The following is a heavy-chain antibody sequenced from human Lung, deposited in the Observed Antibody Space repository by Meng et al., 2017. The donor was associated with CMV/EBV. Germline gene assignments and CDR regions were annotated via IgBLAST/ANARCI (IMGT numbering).Heavy chain of an antibody. Sequence: GEXXKISCAASGFTFSSYDMHWVRQATGKGLEWVSAIGTAGDTYYPGSVKGRFTISRDNAKNSLYLQMNSLRAEDTAVYYCARDWGLRPADIDYWGQGTLVTVSS. CDR3: ARDWGLRPADIDY. J-gene: IGHJ4*02. D-gene: IGHD2-21*02. V-gene: IGHV3-13*01. CDR1: GFTFSSYD. CDR2: IGTAGDT.